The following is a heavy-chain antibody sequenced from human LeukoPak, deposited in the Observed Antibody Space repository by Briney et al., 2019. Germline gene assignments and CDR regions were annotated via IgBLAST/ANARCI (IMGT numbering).Heavy chain of an antibody. D-gene: IGHD6-13*01. J-gene: IGHJ6*03. CDR1: GYTFTSYY. V-gene: IGHV1-46*01. CDR3: ARPSPFRSSRHYYYMDV. Sequence: EASVKVSCKASGYTFTSYYMHWVRQAPGQGLEWMGIINPSGGSTSYAQKFQGRVTMTRDTSTSTVYMELSSLRSEDTAVYYCARPSPFRSSRHYYYMDVWGKGTTVTVSS. CDR2: INPSGGST.